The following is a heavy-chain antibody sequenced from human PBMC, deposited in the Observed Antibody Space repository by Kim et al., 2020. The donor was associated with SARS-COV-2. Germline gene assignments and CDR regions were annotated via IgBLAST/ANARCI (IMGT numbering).Heavy chain of an antibody. D-gene: IGHD3-10*01. J-gene: IGHJ4*02. Sequence: ASVKVSCKASGYTFTSYAMNWVRQAPGQGLEWMGWINTNTGNPTYAQGFTGRFVFSLDTSVSTAYLQISSLKAEDTAVYYCARFNMVRGGEAGFFDYWGQGTLVTVSS. CDR2: INTNTGNP. V-gene: IGHV7-4-1*02. CDR3: ARFNMVRGGEAGFFDY. CDR1: GYTFTSYA.